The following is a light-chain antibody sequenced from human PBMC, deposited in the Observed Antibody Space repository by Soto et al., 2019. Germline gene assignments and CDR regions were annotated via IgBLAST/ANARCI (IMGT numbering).Light chain of an antibody. Sequence: QAVVTQPPSASASLGASVTLTCTLSSGYSNYKVDWYQQRPGKGPRFVMRVGTGGIVGSKGDGIPDRFSVLGSGLNRYLTIKNIQEEDESDYHCGADHGSGNNFVSLFGGGTKLT. CDR1: SGYSNYK. J-gene: IGLJ2*01. V-gene: IGLV9-49*01. CDR3: GADHGSGNNFVSL. CDR2: VGTGGIVG.